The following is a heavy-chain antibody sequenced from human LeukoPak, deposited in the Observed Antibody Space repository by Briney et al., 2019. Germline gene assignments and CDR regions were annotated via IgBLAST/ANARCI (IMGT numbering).Heavy chain of an antibody. CDR3: ARDAMVRGVYWFDP. D-gene: IGHD3-10*01. CDR1: GYTFTSYY. J-gene: IGHJ5*02. V-gene: IGHV1-46*01. CDR2: IKPSGGST. Sequence: ASVKVSCKASGYTFTSYYMYWVRQAPGQGLEWMGIIKPSGGSTSYAQKFQGRVTMTRDTSTSTVYRELSSLRSEDTAVYYCARDAMVRGVYWFDPWGQGTLVTVSS.